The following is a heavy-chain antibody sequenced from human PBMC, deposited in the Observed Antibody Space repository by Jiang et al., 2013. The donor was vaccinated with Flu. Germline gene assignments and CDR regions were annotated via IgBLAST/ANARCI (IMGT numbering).Heavy chain of an antibody. Sequence: QLVESGGGVVQPGRSLRLSCAASGFTFSSYGMHWVRQAPGKGLEWVAYISDDGSEKSHAAAVKGRFTVSRDKSKNILYLQMNSLQREDTAVYYCARVWLSYFFDHWGQGVLV. CDR2: ISDDGSEK. CDR1: GFTFSSYG. V-gene: IGHV3-30-3*01. J-gene: IGHJ4*02. CDR3: ARVWLSYFFDH. D-gene: IGHD6-19*01.